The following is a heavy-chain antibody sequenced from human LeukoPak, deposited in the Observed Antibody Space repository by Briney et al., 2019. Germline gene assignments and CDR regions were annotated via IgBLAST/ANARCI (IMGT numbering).Heavy chain of an antibody. V-gene: IGHV4-4*02. CDR1: GTSISNNNW. Sequence: SGTLSLTCAVSGTSISNNNWWNWARQPPGKGLEWVGDIFHTGTTNYNSSLKSRVTISLDKSKNQFSLKLISVTAADTAVYYCAVLEGYYSGSGNYSWGQGTLVTVSS. J-gene: IGHJ4*02. D-gene: IGHD3-10*01. CDR3: AVLEGYYSGSGNYS. CDR2: IFHTGTT.